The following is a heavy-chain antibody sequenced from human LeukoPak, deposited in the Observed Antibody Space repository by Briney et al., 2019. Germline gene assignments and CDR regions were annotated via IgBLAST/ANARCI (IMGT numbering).Heavy chain of an antibody. V-gene: IGHV1-2*02. D-gene: IGHD1-26*01. CDR2: INPNSGGT. CDR3: ARDKGELLRYYYYYYMDV. CDR1: GYTFTGYY. Sequence: GASVKVSCKASGYTFTGYYMHWVRQAPGQGLEWMGWINPNSGGTNYAQKFQGRVTMTRDTSISTAYMELSRLRSDDTAVYYCARDKGELLRYYYYYYMDVWGKGTTVTVSS. J-gene: IGHJ6*03.